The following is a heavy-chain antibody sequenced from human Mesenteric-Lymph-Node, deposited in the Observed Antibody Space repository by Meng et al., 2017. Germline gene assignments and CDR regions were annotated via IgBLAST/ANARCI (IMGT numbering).Heavy chain of an antibody. D-gene: IGHD7-27*01. CDR3: ARAELGDDAFDI. V-gene: IGHV4-59*01. J-gene: IGHJ3*02. Sequence: SDILSSTCTVPGGPISSDYWGWTRQPPGKGLEWIGNIHYSGSTRYNPSVKSRVTISIFTSKNQFSLKLTSVTAADTAVYYCARAELGDDAFDIWGQGTMVTVSS. CDR2: IHYSGST. CDR1: GGPISSDY.